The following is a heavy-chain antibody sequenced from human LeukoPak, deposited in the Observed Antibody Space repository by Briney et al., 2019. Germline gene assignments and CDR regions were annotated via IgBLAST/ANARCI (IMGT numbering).Heavy chain of an antibody. Sequence: PGGSLRLSCAGSGFTFSIYAMHWVRQAPGKGLEWVSTITATTRSTGYADSVKGRFTISRDNSKRTLYLQMNSLRVEDTAMYYCAKDPNGDYVGAFDFWGQGTLVSVSS. J-gene: IGHJ3*01. CDR1: GFTFSIYA. V-gene: IGHV3-23*01. CDR2: ITATTRST. CDR3: AKDPNGDYVGAFDF. D-gene: IGHD4-23*01.